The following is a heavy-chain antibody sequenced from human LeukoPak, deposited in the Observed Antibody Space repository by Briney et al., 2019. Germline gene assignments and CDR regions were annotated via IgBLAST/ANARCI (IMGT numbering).Heavy chain of an antibody. CDR1: VFTFSTYN. D-gene: IGHD3-10*01. V-gene: IGHV3-21*04. Sequence: GGSLRLSCAASVFTFSTYNMNWVRQAPGKGLEWVSSITSSSRYTFYADSVKGRFTISRDNAENSLYLQMNSLRAEDMALYYCAKDYGSGSYYNSYFDYWGQGTLVTVSS. CDR3: AKDYGSGSYYNSYFDY. J-gene: IGHJ4*02. CDR2: ITSSSRYT.